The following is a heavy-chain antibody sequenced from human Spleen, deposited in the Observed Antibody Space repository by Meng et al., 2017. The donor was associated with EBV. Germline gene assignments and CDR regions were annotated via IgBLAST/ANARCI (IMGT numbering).Heavy chain of an antibody. CDR1: GDRVSSDIPD. Sequence: HSGPGSLKPPQTPSPPGAISGDRVSSDIPDRNWIRQSPVRGLEWLGRTYDRHKWYNDYAVSVKSRITINPDTSKNQFSLQLNSVTPEDTAVYYCARDNRGWYFDYWGQGTLVTVSS. J-gene: IGHJ4*02. V-gene: IGHV6-1*01. D-gene: IGHD3-10*01. CDR2: TYDRHKWYN. CDR3: ARDNRGWYFDY.